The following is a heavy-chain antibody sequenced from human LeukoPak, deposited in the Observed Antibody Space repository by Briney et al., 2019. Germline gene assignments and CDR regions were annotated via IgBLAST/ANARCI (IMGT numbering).Heavy chain of an antibody. V-gene: IGHV3-30*03. Sequence: GRFLRLSCAASGFTFSSYGMHWVRQAPGKGLEWVAVISYDGSNKYYADSVKGRFTISRDNSKNTLYLQMNSLRAEDTAVYYCARVRYYDSSGSPLGYWGQGTLVTVSS. J-gene: IGHJ4*02. CDR1: GFTFSSYG. CDR2: ISYDGSNK. D-gene: IGHD3-22*01. CDR3: ARVRYYDSSGSPLGY.